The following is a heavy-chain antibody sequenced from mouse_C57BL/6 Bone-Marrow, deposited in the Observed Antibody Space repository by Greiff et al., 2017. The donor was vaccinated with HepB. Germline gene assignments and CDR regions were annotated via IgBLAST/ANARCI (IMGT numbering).Heavy chain of an antibody. CDR3: AKWDYYGSLFAY. J-gene: IGHJ3*01. CDR2: ISDGGSYT. CDR1: GFTFSSYA. D-gene: IGHD1-1*01. V-gene: IGHV5-4*03. Sequence: EVKVVESGGGLVKPGGSLKLSCAASGFTFSSYAMSWVRHTPEKRLEWVATISDGGSYTYYPDNVKGRFTISRDNAKNNLYLQMSHLNSEDTAMYYCAKWDYYGSLFAYWGEGTLVTDSA.